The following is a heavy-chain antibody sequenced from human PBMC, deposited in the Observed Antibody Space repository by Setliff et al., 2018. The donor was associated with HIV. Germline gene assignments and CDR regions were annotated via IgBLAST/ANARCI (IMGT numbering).Heavy chain of an antibody. CDR3: ARREWLPMPGAFDI. D-gene: IGHD3-3*01. CDR1: GFSISSGFY. CDR2: IYRSGST. Sequence: SETLSLTCAVSGFSISSGFYWAWVRQPPGKGLEWIGSIYRSGSTYYNPSLKSRVTISVDTSKNQFSLRLTSVTAADTAVYYCARREWLPMPGAFDIWGQGTMVTVSS. J-gene: IGHJ3*02. V-gene: IGHV4-38-2*01.